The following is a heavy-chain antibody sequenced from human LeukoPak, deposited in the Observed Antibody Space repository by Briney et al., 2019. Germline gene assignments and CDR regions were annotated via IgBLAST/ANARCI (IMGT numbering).Heavy chain of an antibody. J-gene: IGHJ4*02. Sequence: GESLKISCKSSGYSFTNYWIAWVRQMPGKGLEWMGIIYPGDSDLRYSPSFQGQVTISADKSISTAYLQWSSLKASDTAMYYCARRRGYTSSWYDYRGQGTLVTVSS. CDR2: IYPGDSDL. CDR3: ARRRGYTSSWYDY. CDR1: GYSFTNYW. V-gene: IGHV5-51*01. D-gene: IGHD6-13*01.